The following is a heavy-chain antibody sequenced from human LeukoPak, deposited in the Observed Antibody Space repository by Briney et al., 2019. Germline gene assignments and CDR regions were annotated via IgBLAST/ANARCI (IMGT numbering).Heavy chain of an antibody. CDR3: TTDEDWNYARKDV. V-gene: IGHV3-15*04. Sequence: PGGSLRLSCAASGFTFNYAWMSWVRQVPGKGLEWVGQTVSEIDGGTTDYATPVKGRFTISRDDSKSTLYLQMNSLKIEDTAVYYYTTDEDWNYARKDVWGQGATVIVSS. J-gene: IGHJ6*02. D-gene: IGHD1-7*01. CDR1: GFTFNYAW. CDR2: TVSEIDGGTT.